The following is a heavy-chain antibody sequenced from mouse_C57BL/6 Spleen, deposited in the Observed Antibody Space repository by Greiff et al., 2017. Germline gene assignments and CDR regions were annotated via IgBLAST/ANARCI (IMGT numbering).Heavy chain of an antibody. CDR2: ISSGGDYI. CDR3: TRESNYVAMDY. Sequence: EVQRVESGEGLVKPGGSLKLSCAASGFTFSSYAMSWVRQTPEKRLEWVAYISSGGDYIYYADTVKGRFTISRDNARNTLYLQMSSLKSEDTAMYYCTRESNYVAMDYWGQGTSVTVSS. V-gene: IGHV5-9-1*02. CDR1: GFTFSSYA. J-gene: IGHJ4*01. D-gene: IGHD2-5*01.